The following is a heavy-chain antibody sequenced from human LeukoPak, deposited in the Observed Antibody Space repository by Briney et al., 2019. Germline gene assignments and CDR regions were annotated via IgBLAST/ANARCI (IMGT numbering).Heavy chain of an antibody. Sequence: SETLSLTCTVSGGSISSSSYYWGWIRQPPGKGLEWIGSIYYSGSTYYNPSLKSRVTISVDTSKNQFSLKLSSVTAADTAVYYCARRYTHYDILTGYSFQRYYFDYWGQGTLVTVPS. V-gene: IGHV4-39*01. CDR1: GGSISSSSYY. CDR3: ARRYTHYDILTGYSFQRYYFDY. CDR2: IYYSGST. J-gene: IGHJ4*02. D-gene: IGHD3-9*01.